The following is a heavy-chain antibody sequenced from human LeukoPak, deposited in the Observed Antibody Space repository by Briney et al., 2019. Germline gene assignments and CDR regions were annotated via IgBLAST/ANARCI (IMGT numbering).Heavy chain of an antibody. CDR2: ISHDGSNK. CDR3: AGAYCGGDCYSGRTFDI. Sequence: GGSLRLSCAASGFTFSSYGMHWVRQAPGKGLEWVAVISHDGSNKYYADSVKGRFTISRDNSKNTLYLQMNSLRAADTAVYYCAGAYCGGDCYSGRTFDIWGQGTMVTVSS. CDR1: GFTFSSYG. V-gene: IGHV3-30*12. D-gene: IGHD2-21*02. J-gene: IGHJ3*02.